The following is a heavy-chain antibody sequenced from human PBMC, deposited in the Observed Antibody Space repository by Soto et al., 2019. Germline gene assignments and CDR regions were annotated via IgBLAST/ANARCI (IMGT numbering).Heavy chain of an antibody. D-gene: IGHD3-3*01. CDR2: ISYDGSNR. J-gene: IGHJ6*02. Sequence: GGSLRLSCAASGFTFSSYAMHWVRQAPGKGLEWVAVISYDGSNRYYADSVKGRFTISRDNSKNTLYLQMNSLRAEDTAVYYCAGARSGYYLRPYYYYGMDVWGQGTTVTVSS. CDR1: GFTFSSYA. V-gene: IGHV3-30-3*01. CDR3: AGARSGYYLRPYYYYGMDV.